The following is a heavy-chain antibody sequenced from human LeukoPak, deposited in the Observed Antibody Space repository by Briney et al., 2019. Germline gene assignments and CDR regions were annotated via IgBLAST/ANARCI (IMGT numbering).Heavy chain of an antibody. V-gene: IGHV3-13*04. J-gene: IGHJ4*02. Sequence: PGGSLRLSCAASGFTFSSYDMHWVRQVTGKGLEWVSGIGIAGDTHYPGSVKGRFTISRENARNSLYLQMDSLRAGDTSVYYCAKSRLPGGDYYGNFDYWGQGTLVTVSS. CDR2: IGIAGDT. CDR3: AKSRLPGGDYYGNFDY. D-gene: IGHD3-10*01. CDR1: GFTFSSYD.